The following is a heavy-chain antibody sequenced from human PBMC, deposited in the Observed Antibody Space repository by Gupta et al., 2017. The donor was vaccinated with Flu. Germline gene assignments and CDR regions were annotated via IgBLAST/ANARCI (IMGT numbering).Heavy chain of an antibody. CDR3: ARRGWGSYRITPVDY. V-gene: IGHV4-34*01. D-gene: IGHD3-16*02. CDR1: GGSFSGYY. CDR2: INHSGST. Sequence: QVQLQQWGAGLLKPSETLSLTCAVYGGSFSGYYWSWIRQPPGKGLEWIGEINHSGSTNYNPSLKSRVTISVDTSKNQFSLKLSSVTAADTAVYYCARRGWGSYRITPVDYWGQGTLVTVSS. J-gene: IGHJ4*02.